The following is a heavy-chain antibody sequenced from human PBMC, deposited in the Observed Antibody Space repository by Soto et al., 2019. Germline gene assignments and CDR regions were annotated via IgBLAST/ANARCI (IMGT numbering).Heavy chain of an antibody. CDR2: IYYSGST. CDR3: SCYTDPYTGCYFDL. D-gene: IGHD3-16*02. Sequence: PSETLSLTCTVSGGSISSSSYYWGWIRQPPGKGLEWIGSIYYSGSTYYNPSLKSRVTISVDTSKNQFSLKLSSVTAADTAVYYCSCYTDPYTGCYFDLSARGTLVTVSS. CDR1: GGSISSSSYY. V-gene: IGHV4-39*01. J-gene: IGHJ2*01.